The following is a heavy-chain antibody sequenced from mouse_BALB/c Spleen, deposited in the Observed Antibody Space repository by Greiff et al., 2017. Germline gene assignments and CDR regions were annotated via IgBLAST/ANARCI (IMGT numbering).Heavy chain of an antibody. D-gene: IGHD6-1*01. CDR3: ARGPHDYAMDY. CDR1: GFTFSDYY. V-gene: IGHV5-4*02. Sequence: EVKLMESGGGLVKPGGSLKLSCAASGFTFSDYYMYWVRQTPEKRLEWVATISDGGSYTYYPDSVKGRFTISRDNAKNNLYLQMSSLKSEDTAMYYCARGPHDYAMDYWGQGTSVTVSS. J-gene: IGHJ4*01. CDR2: ISDGGSYT.